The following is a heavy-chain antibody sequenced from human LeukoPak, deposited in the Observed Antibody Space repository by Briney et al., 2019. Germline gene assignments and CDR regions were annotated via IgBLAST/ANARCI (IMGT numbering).Heavy chain of an antibody. CDR2: IHSGGTT. J-gene: IGHJ4*02. D-gene: IGHD2-15*01. V-gene: IGHV3-53*01. Sequence: VGSLRLSCAVSGFTVSSNYMSWVRQAPGKGLEWVSLIHSGGTTDYADSVKDRFTISRDYSKNTVNLQINSLRAEDTAVYYCARERRYCSGDNCYSGLDYWGQGTRVTVSS. CDR3: ARERRYCSGDNCYSGLDY. CDR1: GFTVSSNY.